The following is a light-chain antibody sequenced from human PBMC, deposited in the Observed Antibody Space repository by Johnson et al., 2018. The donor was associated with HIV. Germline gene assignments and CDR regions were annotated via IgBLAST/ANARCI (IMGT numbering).Light chain of an antibody. CDR3: GTWDSSLSAGV. Sequence: QSVLTQPPSVSAAPGQKVTISCSGSSSNIGINYVSWYQQLPGTAPKLLIYENNKRPSGIPDRFSGSKSGTSATLGITGLQTGDEADYYCGTWDSSLSAGVFGAGTNVPVL. J-gene: IGLJ1*01. V-gene: IGLV1-51*02. CDR1: SSNIGINY. CDR2: ENN.